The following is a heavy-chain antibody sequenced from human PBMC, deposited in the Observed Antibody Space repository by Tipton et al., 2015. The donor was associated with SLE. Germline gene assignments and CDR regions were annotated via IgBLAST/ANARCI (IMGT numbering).Heavy chain of an antibody. CDR2: LDYSGGT. CDR3: ARAVGDASDYLDN. Sequence: TLSLTCTVSGGSISSSPFYWGWIRQPSGKGLEWIGSLDYSGGTYYNPTLKSRISISVDRSKNQFALKLSSVTAADTAVYYCARAVGDASDYLDNWSLGTLVPVSS. J-gene: IGHJ4*02. CDR1: GGSISSSPFY. D-gene: IGHD2-21*01. V-gene: IGHV4-39*06.